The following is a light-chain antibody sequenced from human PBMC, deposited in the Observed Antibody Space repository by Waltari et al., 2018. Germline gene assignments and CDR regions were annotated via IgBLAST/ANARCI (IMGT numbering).Light chain of an antibody. CDR1: SLRSYY. CDR2: DKN. Sequence: TQDPAVSVAMGQTVRITCQGDSLRSYYASWYQQRPGQAPILVRYDKNSRPPGVPDRFSGSSSDDTASLTITGAQAEDEAYYYCHSRDASGSGGAFGGGTKLTVL. J-gene: IGLJ2*01. CDR3: HSRDASGSGGA. V-gene: IGLV3-19*01.